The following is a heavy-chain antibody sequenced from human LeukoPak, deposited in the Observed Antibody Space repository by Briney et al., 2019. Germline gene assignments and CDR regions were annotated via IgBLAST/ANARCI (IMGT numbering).Heavy chain of an antibody. J-gene: IGHJ4*02. CDR2: ISSSGSTI. CDR1: GFTFSSYE. D-gene: IGHD6-13*01. Sequence: GGSLRLSCAASGFTFSSYEMNWVRQAPGKGLEWVSYISSSGSTIYYADSVNGRFTISRDNAKNSLYLQMNSLRAEDTAVYYCASNSLELAYYFDYWGQGTLVTVSS. V-gene: IGHV3-48*03. CDR3: ASNSLELAYYFDY.